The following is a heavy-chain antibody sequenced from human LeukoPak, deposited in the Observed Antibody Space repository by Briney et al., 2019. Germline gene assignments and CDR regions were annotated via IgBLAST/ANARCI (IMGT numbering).Heavy chain of an antibody. J-gene: IGHJ4*02. CDR1: GFTFSSYS. V-gene: IGHV3-30*18. Sequence: GGSMRLSCAASGFTFSSYSMQWVRQTPGKGLEWVGIMSNSGENTFYGEAVKGRFTISRDNSQNTLYLQMNSLRPEDTAVYYCAKGGASVTRYVDYWGQGTLVTVSS. CDR2: MSNSGENT. D-gene: IGHD4-17*01. CDR3: AKGGASVTRYVDY.